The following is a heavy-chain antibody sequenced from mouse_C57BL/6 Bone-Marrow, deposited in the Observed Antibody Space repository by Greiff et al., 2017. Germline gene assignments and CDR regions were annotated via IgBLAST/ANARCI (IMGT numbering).Heavy chain of an antibody. CDR2: INPYNGDT. CDR1: GYSFTGYF. J-gene: IGHJ2*01. V-gene: IGHV1-20*01. Sequence: EVQLQQSGPELVKPGDSVKISCKASGYSFTGYFMNWVMQSHGKSLEWIGRINPYNGDTFYNQKFKGKATLTVDKSSSTAHMELRSLTSEDSAFYYCAREEITTVVAPYFDYWGQGTTLTVSS. CDR3: AREEITTVVAPYFDY. D-gene: IGHD1-1*01.